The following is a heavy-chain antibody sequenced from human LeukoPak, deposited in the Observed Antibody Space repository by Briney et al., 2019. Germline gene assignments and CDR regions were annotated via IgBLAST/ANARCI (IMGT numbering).Heavy chain of an antibody. J-gene: IGHJ4*02. D-gene: IGHD3-22*01. CDR2: IYYSGST. CDR3: ARDDSSGYSTLGY. V-gene: IGHV4-59*11. CDR1: GGSISSHY. Sequence: SETLSLTCTVSGGSISSHYWSWIRQPPGKGVEWIGDIYYSGSTNYNPSLKSRVTISLDTSKNQFSLRLSSVTAADTAVYYCARDDSSGYSTLGYWGQGTLVTVSS.